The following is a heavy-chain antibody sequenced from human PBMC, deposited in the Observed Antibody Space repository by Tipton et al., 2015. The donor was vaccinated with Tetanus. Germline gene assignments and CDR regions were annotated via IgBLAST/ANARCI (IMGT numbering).Heavy chain of an antibody. J-gene: IGHJ4*02. CDR3: ARDSTYLFDY. V-gene: IGHV3-7*01. CDR2: IKQDGSAK. Sequence: SLRLSCAASGFTLSSYWMSWVRQAPGKGLEWVANIKQDGSAKYYVDSVKGRFTISRDNAKNSLYLQMNSLRAEDTAVYYCARDSTYLFDYWGQGTLVTVSS. CDR1: GFTLSSYW. D-gene: IGHD2-2*01.